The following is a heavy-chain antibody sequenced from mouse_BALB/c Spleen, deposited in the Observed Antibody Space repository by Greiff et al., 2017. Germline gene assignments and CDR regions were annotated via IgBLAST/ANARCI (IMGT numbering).Heavy chain of an antibody. CDR1: GYSITSDYA. CDR2: ISYSGST. D-gene: IGHD2-14*01. V-gene: IGHV3-2*02. Sequence: EVQLQQSGPGLVKPSQSLSLTCTVTGYSITSDYAWNWIRQFPGNKLEWMGYISYSGSTSYNPSLKSRISITRDTSKNQFFLPLNSVTTEDTATYYCATREGYDVYAMDYWGQGTSVTVSS. J-gene: IGHJ4*01. CDR3: ATREGYDVYAMDY.